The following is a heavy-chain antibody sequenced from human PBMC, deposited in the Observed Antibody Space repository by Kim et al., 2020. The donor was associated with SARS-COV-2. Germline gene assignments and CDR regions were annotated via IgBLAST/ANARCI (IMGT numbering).Heavy chain of an antibody. D-gene: IGHD5-18*01. CDR3: ARAGGIQPQDYLFTDY. V-gene: IGHV3-66*01. J-gene: IGHJ4*01. CDR2: ISSGGSR. CDR1: GFTVSSNY. Sequence: GGSLRLSCAASGFTVSSNYMSWVRQAPGKGLEWVSVISSGGSRYYADSAEGGRTISTDNTENTMYLQMKNMRAEETAVDYCARAGGIQPQDYLFTDY.